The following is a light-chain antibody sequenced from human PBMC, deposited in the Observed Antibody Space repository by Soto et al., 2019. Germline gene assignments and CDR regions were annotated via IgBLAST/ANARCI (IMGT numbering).Light chain of an antibody. CDR1: SHDIGADDF. Sequence: QSALTQPASVSGSPGQSITISCTGTSHDIGADDFVSWYQHHPDKTPTLIIFEVTYRPTGISHRFSASKSGNTASLTISGLEAEDEAIYYCSSYRSTTFPHLVFGGGTKLTVL. V-gene: IGLV2-14*01. J-gene: IGLJ2*01. CDR2: EVT. CDR3: SSYRSTTFPHLV.